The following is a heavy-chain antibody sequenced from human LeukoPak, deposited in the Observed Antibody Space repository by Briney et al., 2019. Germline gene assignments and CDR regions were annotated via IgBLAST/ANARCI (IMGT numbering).Heavy chain of an antibody. Sequence: ASVKVSCKASGYTFTSYYMHWVRQAPGQGLEWMGIINPSGGSTSYAQKFQGRVTMTRDMSTSTVYMELSSLRSEDTAVYYCARGKIVGATMYYFDYWGQGTPVTVSS. J-gene: IGHJ4*02. CDR2: INPSGGST. CDR3: ARGKIVGATMYYFDY. V-gene: IGHV1-46*01. D-gene: IGHD1-26*01. CDR1: GYTFTSYY.